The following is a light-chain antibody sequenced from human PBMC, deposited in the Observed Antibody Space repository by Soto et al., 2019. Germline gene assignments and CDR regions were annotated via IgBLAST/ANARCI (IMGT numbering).Light chain of an antibody. CDR1: SGHSTYI. J-gene: IGLJ2*01. CDR2: LEGSGSY. Sequence: QSVLTQSSSASASLGSSVKLTCTLSSGHSTYIIAWHQQQPGKAPRYLMKLEGSGSYNKGSGIPDRFSGSSSGADRYLTISHLQFEDEADYYCETWDTNVVVFGGGTQLTVL. CDR3: ETWDTNVVV. V-gene: IGLV4-60*02.